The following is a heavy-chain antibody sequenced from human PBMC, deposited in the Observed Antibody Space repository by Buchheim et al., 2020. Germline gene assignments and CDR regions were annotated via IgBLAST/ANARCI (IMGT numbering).Heavy chain of an antibody. J-gene: IGHJ5*01. CDR2: IYHTGST. D-gene: IGHD2-2*01. CDR1: GGSITSSHW. Sequence: QVQLQESGPGLVKPSGTLSLTCAVSGGSITSSHWWTWVRQPPGKGLGWIGEIYHTGSTNYRPSLASRVTILVDRSKNQFSLTLRSVTAADTGFYYCARDPSSSATFDSWGQGTL. V-gene: IGHV4-4*02. CDR3: ARDPSSSATFDS.